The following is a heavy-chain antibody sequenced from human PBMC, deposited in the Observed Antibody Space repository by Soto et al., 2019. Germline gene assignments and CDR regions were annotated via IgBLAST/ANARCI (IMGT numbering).Heavy chain of an antibody. CDR3: ARDRSDSSRADSFDI. CDR1: GFTFSSYA. D-gene: IGHD6-25*01. J-gene: IGHJ3*02. Sequence: GGSLRLSCAAPGFTFSSYAMHWVRQAPGKGLEWISVIYRGRATYYADSVKGRFTISRDDSRNTVYLQMNSLTTEDTAVYFCARDRSDSSRADSFDIWGQGTMVTVSS. V-gene: IGHV3-53*01. CDR2: IYRGRAT.